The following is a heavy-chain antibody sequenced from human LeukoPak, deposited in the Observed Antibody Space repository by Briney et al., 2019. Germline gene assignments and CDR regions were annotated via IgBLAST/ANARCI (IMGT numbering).Heavy chain of an antibody. CDR1: GFTFSSYG. Sequence: GGSLRLSCAASGFTFSSYGMHWVRQAPGKGLEWVAVISYDGSNKYYADSVKGRFTISRDNSKNTLYLQMNSLRAEDTAVYYCAKDRLYGSTSCQICPYYFDYWGQGTLVTVSS. V-gene: IGHV3-30*18. CDR3: AKDRLYGSTSCQICPYYFDY. D-gene: IGHD2-2*01. CDR2: ISYDGSNK. J-gene: IGHJ4*02.